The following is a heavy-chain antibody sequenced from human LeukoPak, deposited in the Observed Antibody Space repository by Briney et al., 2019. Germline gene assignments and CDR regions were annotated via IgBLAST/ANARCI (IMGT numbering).Heavy chain of an antibody. Sequence: PGRSLRLSCAASGFTFSNARMSWVRQAPGKGLEWVGRIKSKTDGGTTDYSASVKGRFTISRDDSKNTLYLQMNSLKTEDTAVYYCTTDDYYDSSGYHPGFDYWGQGTLVTVSS. CDR2: IKSKTDGGTT. CDR1: GFTFSNAR. CDR3: TTDDYYDSSGYHPGFDY. V-gene: IGHV3-15*01. D-gene: IGHD3-22*01. J-gene: IGHJ4*02.